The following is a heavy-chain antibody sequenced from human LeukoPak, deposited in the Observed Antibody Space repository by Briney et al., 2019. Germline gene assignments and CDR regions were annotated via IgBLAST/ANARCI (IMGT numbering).Heavy chain of an antibody. D-gene: IGHD1-26*01. Sequence: PSETLSLTCTVSGGSISSYYWSWIRQPPGKGLEWIGYIYYSGSTNYNPSLKSRVTISVDTSKNQFSLKLSSVTAADTAVYYCASTPKVGATTRYYPRSFDYWGQGTLVTVSS. V-gene: IGHV4-59*01. CDR3: ASTPKVGATTRYYPRSFDY. J-gene: IGHJ4*02. CDR2: IYYSGST. CDR1: GGSISSYY.